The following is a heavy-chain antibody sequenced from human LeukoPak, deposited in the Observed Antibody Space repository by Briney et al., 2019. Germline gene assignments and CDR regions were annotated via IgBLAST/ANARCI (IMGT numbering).Heavy chain of an antibody. J-gene: IGHJ4*02. CDR2: IWYDGSNK. CDR3: ARKISGWYWGLDY. D-gene: IGHD6-19*01. V-gene: IGHV3-33*01. Sequence: PGGSLRLSCAASGFTFSSYGMHWVRQAPGKGLEWVAVIWYDGSNKYYADSVKGRFTISRDNSKNTLYLQMNSLRAEDTAVYYCARKISGWYWGLDYWGQGTLVTVSS. CDR1: GFTFSSYG.